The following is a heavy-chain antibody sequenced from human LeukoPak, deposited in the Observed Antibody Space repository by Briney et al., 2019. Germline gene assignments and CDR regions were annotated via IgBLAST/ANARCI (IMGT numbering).Heavy chain of an antibody. CDR2: IYYSGST. D-gene: IGHD3-16*01. CDR3: ARASGGGDNWFDP. CDR1: GGSISSYY. V-gene: IGHV4-59*01. J-gene: IGHJ5*02. Sequence: SETLSLTCIVSGGSISSYYWSWIRQPPGKGLEWIGYIYYSGSTNYNPSLKSRVTISVDTSKNQFSLKLSSVTAADTAVYYCARASGGGDNWFDPWGQGTLVTVSS.